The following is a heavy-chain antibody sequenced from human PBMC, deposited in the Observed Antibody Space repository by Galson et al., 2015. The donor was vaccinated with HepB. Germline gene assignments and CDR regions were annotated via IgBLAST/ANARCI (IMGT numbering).Heavy chain of an antibody. CDR1: GSSFTSYW. V-gene: IGHV5-10-1*01. Sequence: QSGAEVKKPGESLRISCKGSGSSFTSYWISWVRQMPGKGLEWMGRIDPSDSYTNYSPSFQGHVTVSADKSISTAYLQWSSLKASDTAMYYCATLGDHGDNRGYYYGMDVWGQGTTVTVSS. CDR2: IDPSDSYT. CDR3: ATLGDHGDNRGYYYGMDV. J-gene: IGHJ6*02. D-gene: IGHD4-17*01.